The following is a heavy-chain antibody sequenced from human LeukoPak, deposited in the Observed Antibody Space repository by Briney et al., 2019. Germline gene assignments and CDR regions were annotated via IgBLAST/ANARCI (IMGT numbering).Heavy chain of an antibody. V-gene: IGHV1-46*01. CDR1: GYTFTSYY. J-gene: IGHJ6*02. CDR3: AREGMYYDILTGPRYGMDV. Sequence: ASVKVSCKASGYTFTSYYMHWVRQAPGQGLESMGIINPSGGSTSYAQKFQGRVTMTRDTSTSTVYMELSSLRSEDTAVYYCAREGMYYDILTGPRYGMDVWGQGTTVTVSS. CDR2: INPSGGST. D-gene: IGHD3-9*01.